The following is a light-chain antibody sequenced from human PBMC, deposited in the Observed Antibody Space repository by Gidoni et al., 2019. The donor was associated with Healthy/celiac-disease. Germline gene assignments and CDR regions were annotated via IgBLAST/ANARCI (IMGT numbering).Light chain of an antibody. CDR3: QQSYSTPFT. V-gene: IGKV1-39*01. J-gene: IGKJ3*01. CDR1: QSISSY. Sequence: DIQMTQSPSSLSASVGDRVTITCRASQSISSYLDWYQQKPGKAPKLLIYAASSLQSGVPSRFSGSGSATDFTLTISSLQPEDFATYYCQQSYSTPFTFGPGTKVEIK. CDR2: AAS.